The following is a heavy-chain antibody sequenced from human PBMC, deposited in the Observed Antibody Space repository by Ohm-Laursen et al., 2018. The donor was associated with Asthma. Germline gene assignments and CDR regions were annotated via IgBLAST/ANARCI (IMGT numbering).Heavy chain of an antibody. D-gene: IGHD3-9*01. J-gene: IGHJ4*02. V-gene: IGHV3-48*01. Sequence: GSLRLSCAASGFTFSTYSMNWVRQAPGKGLEWVSYISSSGTTIYYADSVNGRFTISRDNAKNSLYLQMNSLRAEDTAVYYCARDGVYDILTYYFDYWGQGTLVTVSS. CDR3: ARDGVYDILTYYFDY. CDR1: GFTFSTYS. CDR2: ISSSGTTI.